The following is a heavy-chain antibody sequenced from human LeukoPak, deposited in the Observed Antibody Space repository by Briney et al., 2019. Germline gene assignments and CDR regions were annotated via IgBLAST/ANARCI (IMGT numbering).Heavy chain of an antibody. D-gene: IGHD2-2*01. V-gene: IGHV3-23*01. CDR3: AKDWGLAYCSSTSCPHTFSGADY. Sequence: HPGGSLRLSCAASGFTFSSYAMSWVRQAPGKGLEWVSAISGSGGSTYYADSVKGRFTISRDNSKNTLYLQMNSLRAEDTAVYYCAKDWGLAYCSSTSCPHTFSGADYWGQGTLVTVSS. J-gene: IGHJ4*02. CDR2: ISGSGGST. CDR1: GFTFSSYA.